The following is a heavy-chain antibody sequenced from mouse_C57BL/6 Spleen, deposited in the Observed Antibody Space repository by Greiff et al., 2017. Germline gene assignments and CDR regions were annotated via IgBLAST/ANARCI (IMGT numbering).Heavy chain of an antibody. D-gene: IGHD2-4*01. CDR3: ARGYDYDGFAY. CDR1: GYSFTGYY. CDR2: INPSTGGT. Sequence: EVQLQQSGPELVKPGASVKISCKASGYSFTGYYMNWVKQSPEKSLEWIGEINPSTGGTTYNQKFKAKATLTVDKSSRTAYMQLKSLTSEDSAVYYCARGYDYDGFAYWGQGTLVTVSA. J-gene: IGHJ3*01. V-gene: IGHV1-42*01.